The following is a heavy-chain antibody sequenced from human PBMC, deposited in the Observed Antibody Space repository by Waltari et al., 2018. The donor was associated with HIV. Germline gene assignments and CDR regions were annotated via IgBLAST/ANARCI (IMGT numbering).Heavy chain of an antibody. CDR1: GDSISSSYYY. CDR2: IYYSGST. Sequence: QLQLQESGPGLVKPSETLSLTCSVSGDSISSSYYYWEWIGSIYYSGSTYDNPSLKSRVTISVDTSKNQFSLKLSSVTAADTAIYYCARHEPRNTWFDPWGQGTLVTVSS. V-gene: IGHV4-39*01. CDR3: ARHEPRNTWFDP. J-gene: IGHJ5*02.